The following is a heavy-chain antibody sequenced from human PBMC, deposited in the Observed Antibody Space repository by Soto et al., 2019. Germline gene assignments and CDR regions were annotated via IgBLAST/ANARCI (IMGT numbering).Heavy chain of an antibody. J-gene: IGHJ4*01. CDR2: TYYRSKWYY. CDR3: ARGEQYSGRIFDY. V-gene: IGHV6-1*01. D-gene: IGHD1-26*01. CDR1: GDSVSSNSAG. Sequence: SQPFSLTCAITGDSVSSNSAGWSWVRQSPSRGLEWLGRTYYRSKWYYEYAVSVRGRITINPDTSKNQYSLQLNSVTPEDTAVYFCARGEQYSGRIFDYWGQGTLVTVSS.